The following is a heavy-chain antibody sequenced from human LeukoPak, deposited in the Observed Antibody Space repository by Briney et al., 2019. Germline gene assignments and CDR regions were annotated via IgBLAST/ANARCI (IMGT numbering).Heavy chain of an antibody. D-gene: IGHD1-14*01. J-gene: IGHJ2*01. Sequence: GSLRLSCAASGFTFSSYAMSWVRQAPGKGLEWVSAISGSGGSTYYADSVKGRFTISRDNSKSTLYLQMNSLRAEDAAVYYCAKRTSTPGYFDLWGRGTLVTVSS. CDR1: GFTFSSYA. V-gene: IGHV3-23*01. CDR2: ISGSGGST. CDR3: AKRTSTPGYFDL.